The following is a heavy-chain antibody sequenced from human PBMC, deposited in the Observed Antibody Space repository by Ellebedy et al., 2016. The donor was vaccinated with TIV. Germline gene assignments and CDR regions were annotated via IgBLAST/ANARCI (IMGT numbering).Heavy chain of an antibody. CDR3: ARSIILVVTSRYFDR. D-gene: IGHD3-22*01. CDR1: GGSISSDFSY. V-gene: IGHV4-39*01. CDR2: VYFRGST. Sequence: MPSETLSLTCSVSGGSISSDFSYWGWVRQPPGKGLEWIGSVYFRGSTYYNPSLRSRVTISVDKSKNQFSLKLSSVTAADTAMYYCARSIILVVTSRYFDRWGQGTLVTVSS. J-gene: IGHJ4*02.